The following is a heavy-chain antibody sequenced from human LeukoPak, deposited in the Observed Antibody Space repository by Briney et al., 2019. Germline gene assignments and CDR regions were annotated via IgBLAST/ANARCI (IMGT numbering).Heavy chain of an antibody. J-gene: IGHJ4*02. CDR3: AKVLRYFDWFNDY. V-gene: IGHV3-23*01. Sequence: PGGSLRLSCAASGFTFSSYAMGWVRQAPGKGLEWVSAISGSGGSTYYADSVKGRFTISRDNSKNTLYLQMNSLRAEDTAVYYCAKVLRYFDWFNDYWGQGTLVTVSS. D-gene: IGHD3-9*01. CDR1: GFTFSSYA. CDR2: ISGSGGST.